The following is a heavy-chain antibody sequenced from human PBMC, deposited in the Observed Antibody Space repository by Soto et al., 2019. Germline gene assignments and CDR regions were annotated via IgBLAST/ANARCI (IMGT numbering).Heavy chain of an antibody. V-gene: IGHV4-30-4*01. CDR1: GGSISSGDYY. CDR3: ARSNHYYYYGMDV. J-gene: IGHJ6*02. Sequence: QVQLQESGPGLVKPSQTLSLTCTVSGGSISSGDYYWSWIRQPPGKGLEWIGYIYYSGSTYYNPSFQSRVNISVDTSKNQFSLKLSSVTAADTAVYYCARSNHYYYYGMDVWGQGTTVTVSS. D-gene: IGHD4-4*01. CDR2: IYYSGST.